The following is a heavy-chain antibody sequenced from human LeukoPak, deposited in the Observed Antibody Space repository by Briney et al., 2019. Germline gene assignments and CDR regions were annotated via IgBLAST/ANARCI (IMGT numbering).Heavy chain of an antibody. D-gene: IGHD6-19*01. CDR3: VIDRSYSSGWYPRGYFDY. CDR1: GYTFTSYG. CDR2: ISAYNGNT. V-gene: IGHV1-18*01. J-gene: IGHJ4*02. Sequence: GASVKVSCKASGYTFTSYGISWVRQAPGQGLEWMGWISAYNGNTKYAEKFQGRVTMTTDTSTSTADMELRSLRSDDTAVYYCVIDRSYSSGWYPRGYFDYWGQGTLVTVSS.